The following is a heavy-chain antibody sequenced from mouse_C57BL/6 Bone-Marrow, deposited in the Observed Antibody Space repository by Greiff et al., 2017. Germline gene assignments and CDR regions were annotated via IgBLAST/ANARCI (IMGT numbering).Heavy chain of an antibody. CDR3: ARDSSCYGAY. CDR1: GYTFTSYW. D-gene: IGHD3-2*02. CDR2: IDPSDSET. Sequence: QVQLQQPGAELVRPGSSVKLSCKASGYTFTSYWMHWVKQRPIQGLEWIGNIDPSDSETHYNQKFKDKATFTVDKSSSTAYMQLSSLSSEDSAVYYCARDSSCYGAYWGQGTLVTVSA. V-gene: IGHV1-52*01. J-gene: IGHJ3*01.